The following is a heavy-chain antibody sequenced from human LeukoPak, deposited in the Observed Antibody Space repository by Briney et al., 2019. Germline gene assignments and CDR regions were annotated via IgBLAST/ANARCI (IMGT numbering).Heavy chain of an antibody. CDR3: AKTHYDLLDV. V-gene: IGHV3-23*01. CDR2: MNNGPGAT. Sequence: PGGSLRLSCAASGFSFSTSPMSWARQPPGKGLEWVSAMNNGPGATFYRDSVRGRFTISRDDSKSTLYLQMNCLRAEDTGTYYCAKTHYDLLDVWGQGTTVTVSS. CDR1: GFSFSTSP. D-gene: IGHD5-12*01. J-gene: IGHJ6*02.